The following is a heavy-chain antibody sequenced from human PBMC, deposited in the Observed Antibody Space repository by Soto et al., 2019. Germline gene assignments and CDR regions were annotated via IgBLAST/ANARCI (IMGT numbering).Heavy chain of an antibody. V-gene: IGHV4-31*03. CDR2: IYYSGST. D-gene: IGHD2-15*01. CDR1: GGSISSGGYY. CDR3: ARVGVAATPFDY. J-gene: IGHJ4*02. Sequence: PSETLSLTCTVPGGSISSGGYYWSWIRQHPGKGLEWIGYIYYSGSTYYNPSLKSRVTISVDTSKNQFSLKLSSVTAADTAVYYCARVGVAATPFDYWGQGTLVTVSS.